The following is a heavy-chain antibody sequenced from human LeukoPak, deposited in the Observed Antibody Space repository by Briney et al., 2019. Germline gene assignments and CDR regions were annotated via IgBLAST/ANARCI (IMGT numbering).Heavy chain of an antibody. CDR1: GFTFSNYA. D-gene: IGHD3-9*01. J-gene: IGHJ4*02. V-gene: IGHV3-23*01. CDR2: ITGSGGNT. CDR3: AKWGDYDVLTGYYVSDY. Sequence: PGASLRLSCAASGFTFSNYAMSWVRQAPGKGLEWVSAITGSGGNTYYAVSVKGRFTISRDNSKNTVFLQMNSLRAEDTAVYYYAKWGDYDVLTGYYVSDYWGQGTLVTVSS.